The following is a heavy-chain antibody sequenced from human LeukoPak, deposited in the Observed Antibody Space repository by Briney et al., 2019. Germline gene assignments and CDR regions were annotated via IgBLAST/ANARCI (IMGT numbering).Heavy chain of an antibody. CDR1: GGTLSSYA. CDR3: ARAKAAGTSFGYFDY. V-gene: IGHV1-69*05. J-gene: IGHJ4*02. D-gene: IGHD6-13*01. CDR2: IIPIFGTA. Sequence: GASVKVSCKASGGTLSSYAISWVPQAPGQGLEWMGGIIPIFGTANYAQKFQGRVTITTDESTSTAYMELSSLRSEDTAVYYCARAKAAGTSFGYFDYWGQGTLVTVSS.